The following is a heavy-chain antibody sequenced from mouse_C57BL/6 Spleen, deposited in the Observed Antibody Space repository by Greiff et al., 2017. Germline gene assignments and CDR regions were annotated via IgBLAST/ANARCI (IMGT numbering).Heavy chain of an antibody. D-gene: IGHD1-1*01. Sequence: EVQLQQSGAELVRPGASVKLSCTASGFNIKDDYMHWVKQRPEQGLEWIGWIDPENGDTEYASKFQGKATITADTSSNTAYLQLSSLTSEDTAVYYCTTDRGSRFSSRYFDVWGTGTTVTVSS. J-gene: IGHJ1*03. CDR2: IDPENGDT. CDR3: TTDRGSRFSSRYFDV. V-gene: IGHV14-4*01. CDR1: GFNIKDDY.